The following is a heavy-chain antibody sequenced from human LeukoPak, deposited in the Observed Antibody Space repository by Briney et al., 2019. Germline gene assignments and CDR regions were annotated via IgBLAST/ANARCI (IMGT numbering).Heavy chain of an antibody. Sequence: SETLSLTCTVSGGSISGYYWSWLRQPAGKGLEWIGRIYSSGSTDYDPSLKSRVTMSVDTSKSQFSLKLNSVTAADTAVYYCARGETGGTRHLAFYHWGQGTLVTVSS. D-gene: IGHD3-16*01. CDR3: ARGETGGTRHLAFYH. CDR1: GGSISGYY. CDR2: IYSSGST. V-gene: IGHV4-4*07. J-gene: IGHJ4*02.